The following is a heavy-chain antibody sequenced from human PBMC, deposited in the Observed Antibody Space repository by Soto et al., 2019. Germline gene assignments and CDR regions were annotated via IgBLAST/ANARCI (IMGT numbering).Heavy chain of an antibody. V-gene: IGHV3-30-3*01. J-gene: IGHJ4*02. Sequence: QVQLVESGGGVVQPGRSLRLSCAASGFTFSSYAMHWVRQAPGKGLEWVAVISSDGSNKYDTDSVKGRFTISRDNSKNTLYLQMNSLRAEDTAIYYCARDGTRRWSAYSFDYWGQGNLVTVSS. D-gene: IGHD3-3*01. CDR3: ARDGTRRWSAYSFDY. CDR1: GFTFSSYA. CDR2: ISSDGSNK.